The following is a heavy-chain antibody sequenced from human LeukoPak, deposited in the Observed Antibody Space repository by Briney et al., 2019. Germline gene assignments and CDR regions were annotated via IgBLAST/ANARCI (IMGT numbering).Heavy chain of an antibody. V-gene: IGHV1-69*02. CDR2: IIPILGIA. CDR1: GGTFSSYT. J-gene: IGHJ4*02. Sequence: GSSVKVSCKASGGTFSSYTISWVRQAPGQGLEWMGRIIPILGIANYAQKFQGRVTITADKSMSTAYMELSSLRSEDTAVYYCARGRFTMVRGVIIADFDYWGQGTLVTVSS. CDR3: ARGRFTMVRGVIIADFDY. D-gene: IGHD3-10*01.